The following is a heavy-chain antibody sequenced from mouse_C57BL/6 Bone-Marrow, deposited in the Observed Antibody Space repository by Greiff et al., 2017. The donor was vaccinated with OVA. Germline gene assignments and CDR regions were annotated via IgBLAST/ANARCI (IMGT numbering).Heavy chain of an antibody. D-gene: IGHD2-3*01. V-gene: IGHV1-82*01. J-gene: IGHJ4*01. Sequence: VQLQQSGPELVKPGASVKISCKASGYAFSSSWMNWVKQRPGKGLEWIGRIYPGDGDTKYNGKFKGKATLTADKSSSTAYMQLSSLTSEDSAVYFCASKWLLYARDYWGQGTSVTVSS. CDR2: IYPGDGDT. CDR3: ASKWLLYARDY. CDR1: GYAFSSSW.